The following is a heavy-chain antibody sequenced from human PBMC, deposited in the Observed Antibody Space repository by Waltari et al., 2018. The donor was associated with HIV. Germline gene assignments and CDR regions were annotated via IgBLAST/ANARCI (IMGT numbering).Heavy chain of an antibody. Sequence: QVQLQESGPGLLKPSETLSLRCTVSGGSVNSGTYYWSWIRQPPGKGLEWIGYIYYSGSTNYNPSLQSRVTVSVDTSKNQFSLKLTAVTAADTAVYYCARFGPGSGNFFFDYWGQGTLVTVSS. D-gene: IGHD2-15*01. J-gene: IGHJ4*02. V-gene: IGHV4-61*01. CDR1: GGSVNSGTYY. CDR3: ARFGPGSGNFFFDY. CDR2: IYYSGST.